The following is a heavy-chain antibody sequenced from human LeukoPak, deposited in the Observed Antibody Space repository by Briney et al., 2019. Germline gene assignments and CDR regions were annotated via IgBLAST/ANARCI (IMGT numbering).Heavy chain of an antibody. CDR3: ASRPESEAYFDY. CDR1: GGSIGSGDYY. CDR2: IYYSGNT. J-gene: IGHJ4*02. V-gene: IGHV4-30-4*01. Sequence: SQTLSLTCTVSGGSIGSGDYYWSWIRQPPGRGLEFIGYIYYSGNTYYNPSLKSRVTISVDTSKNQFSLKLSSVTAADTAVYYCASRPESEAYFDYWGQGTLVTVSS.